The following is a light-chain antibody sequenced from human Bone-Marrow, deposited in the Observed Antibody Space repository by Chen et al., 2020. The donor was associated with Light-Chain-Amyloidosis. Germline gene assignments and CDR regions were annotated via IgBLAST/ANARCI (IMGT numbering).Light chain of an antibody. CDR2: EGS. CDR1: SSDVGSYNL. Sequence: QSALTQPASVSGSPGQSITISCTGTSSDVGSYNLVSWYQQHPGKAPKLMIYEGSKRPSGVSNRFPGAKSGNTASLTISGLQAEDEAEYYCCSYAGRSTFDVFGTGTKVTVL. V-gene: IGLV2-23*03. J-gene: IGLJ1*01. CDR3: CSYAGRSTFDV.